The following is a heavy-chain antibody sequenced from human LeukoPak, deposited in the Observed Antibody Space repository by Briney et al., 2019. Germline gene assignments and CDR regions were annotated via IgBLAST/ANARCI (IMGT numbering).Heavy chain of an antibody. CDR2: INPNSGGT. CDR3: ARDKILWFRELLGY. V-gene: IGHV1-2*02. CDR1: GYIFTGYY. J-gene: IGHJ4*02. D-gene: IGHD3-10*01. Sequence: ASVKVSCKASGYIFTGYYMHWVRQAPGQGLEWMGWINPNSGGTNYAQKFQGRVTMTRDTSTSTAYMELSRLRSDDTAVYYCARDKILWFRELLGYWGQGTLVTVSS.